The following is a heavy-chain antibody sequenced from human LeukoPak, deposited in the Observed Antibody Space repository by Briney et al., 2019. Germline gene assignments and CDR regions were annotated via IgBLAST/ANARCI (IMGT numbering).Heavy chain of an antibody. CDR1: GYTFTSYY. CDR2: INPSGGST. J-gene: IGHJ3*02. D-gene: IGHD3-22*01. CDR3: ARDSGNYDSSGYYFEIDAFDI. V-gene: IGHV1-46*01. Sequence: ASVKVSCKASGYTFTSYYMHWVRQAPGQGLEWMGIINPSGGSTSYAQKFQGRVTMTRDMSTSTVYMELSSLRSEDTAVYYCARDSGNYDSSGYYFEIDAFDIWGQGTIVTVSS.